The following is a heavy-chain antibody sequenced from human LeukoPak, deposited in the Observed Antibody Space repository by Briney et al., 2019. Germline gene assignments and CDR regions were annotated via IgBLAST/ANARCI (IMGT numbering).Heavy chain of an antibody. Sequence: GGSLRLSCAASGFSFSTYWMSWVRQAPGKGLEWVANIKEDGSVKYYVDSVKGRFTVSRDNAKNSVYLQMNSLRAEDTALYHGARYQNFQHWGQGTLVTVSS. V-gene: IGHV3-7*04. J-gene: IGHJ1*01. CDR2: IKEDGSVK. CDR3: ARYQNFQH. CDR1: GFSFSTYW.